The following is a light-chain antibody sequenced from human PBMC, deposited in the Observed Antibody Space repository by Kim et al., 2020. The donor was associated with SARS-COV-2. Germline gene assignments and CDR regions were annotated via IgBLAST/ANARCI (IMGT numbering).Light chain of an antibody. J-gene: IGLJ3*02. Sequence: VSPGQAASITCSGDKVEAEFASWFQQKPGQSPVLVIYEDTKRPSGIPERISGSTSGNTATLTISGTQAMDEADYYCQTWDSSTVVFGGGTQLTVL. CDR3: QTWDSSTVV. CDR2: EDT. V-gene: IGLV3-1*01. CDR1: KVEAEF.